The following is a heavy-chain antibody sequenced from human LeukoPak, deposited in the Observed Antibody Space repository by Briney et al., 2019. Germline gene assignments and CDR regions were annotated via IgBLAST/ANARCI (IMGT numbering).Heavy chain of an antibody. CDR2: INPNSGGT. CDR3: AREGGTSSNY. J-gene: IGHJ4*02. V-gene: IGHV1-2*02. Sequence: ASVKVSCKASGYTFTGYYMHWVRQAPGQGLEWMGWINPNSGGTNYAQKFQGRVTISADTSKNQFSLKLSSVTAADTAVYYCAREGGTSSNYWGQGTLVTVSS. CDR1: GYTFTGYY. D-gene: IGHD2-2*01.